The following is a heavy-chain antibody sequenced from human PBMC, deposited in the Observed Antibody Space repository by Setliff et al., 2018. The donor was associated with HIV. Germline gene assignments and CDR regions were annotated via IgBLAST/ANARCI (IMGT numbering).Heavy chain of an antibody. Sequence: GASVKVSCKASGYRFNTYGISWVRQAPEQGLEWMGWISPYNGDTRFAQSLQGRVTMTTDTSTSTAYMELRSLRSDDTAVYYCARVRLIFTMIVVVSGAFDIWGQGTMVTVSS. J-gene: IGHJ3*02. D-gene: IGHD3-22*01. CDR1: GYRFNTYG. CDR2: ISPYNGDT. CDR3: ARVRLIFTMIVVVSGAFDI. V-gene: IGHV1-18*01.